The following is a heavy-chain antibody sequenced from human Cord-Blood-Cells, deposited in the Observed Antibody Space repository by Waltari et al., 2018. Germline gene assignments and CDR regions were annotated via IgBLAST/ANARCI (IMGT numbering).Heavy chain of an antibody. CDR1: GYTLTELS. D-gene: IGHD4-17*01. CDR2: LDPEDCET. V-gene: IGHV1-24*01. J-gene: IGHJ3*02. Sequence: QVQLVQSGAEVKKPGASVKVSCKVSGYTLTELSMHWVRQAPGKGLEWMGGLDPEDCETIYAQKFQGRVTMTEDTSTDTAYMELSSLRSEDTAVYYCATAGDYGGNSVFAFDIWGQGTMVTVSS. CDR3: ATAGDYGGNSVFAFDI.